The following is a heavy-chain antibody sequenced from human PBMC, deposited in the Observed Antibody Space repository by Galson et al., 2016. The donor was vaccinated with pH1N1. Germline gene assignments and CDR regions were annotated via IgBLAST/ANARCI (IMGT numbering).Heavy chain of an antibody. J-gene: IGHJ4*02. CDR2: IGQDGSKI. CDR1: GFSISTYW. Sequence: SLRLSCAASGFSISTYWMTWVRQAPGKGLEWVANIGQDGSKIYYVDSVKGRFTISRDNAKNSLLLQMSGLRVEDTAVYYCARRYFDSWGQGTLVTVSS. V-gene: IGHV3-7*01. CDR3: ARRYFDS.